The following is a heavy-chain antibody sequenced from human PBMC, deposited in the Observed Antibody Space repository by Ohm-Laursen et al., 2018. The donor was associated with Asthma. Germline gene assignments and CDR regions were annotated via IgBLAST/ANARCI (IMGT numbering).Heavy chain of an antibody. CDR1: GFTFSSYA. CDR3: ARDEDIVVVVAATLDY. D-gene: IGHD2-15*01. V-gene: IGHV3-30-3*01. Sequence: SLRLSCAASGFTFSSYAMHWVRRAPGKGLEWVAVISYDGSNKYYADSVKGRFTISRDNSKNTLYLQMNSLRAEDTAVYYCARDEDIVVVVAATLDYWGQGTLVTVSS. J-gene: IGHJ4*02. CDR2: ISYDGSNK.